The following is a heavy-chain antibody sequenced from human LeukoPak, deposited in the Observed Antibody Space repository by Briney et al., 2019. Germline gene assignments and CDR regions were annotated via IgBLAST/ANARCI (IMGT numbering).Heavy chain of an antibody. V-gene: IGHV3-64*04. CDR1: GFIISNYA. D-gene: IGHD5-18*01. J-gene: IGHJ4*02. CDR2: ISGNGGST. CDR3: AGGEYSYVYYFDY. Sequence: PGGSLRLSCSASGFIISNYAMHWVRQAPGKGLEYVSAISGNGGSTYYADSVKGRFTISRDNSKNTLYLEMNSLRAEDTAVYYCAGGEYSYVYYFDYWGQGTLVTVSS.